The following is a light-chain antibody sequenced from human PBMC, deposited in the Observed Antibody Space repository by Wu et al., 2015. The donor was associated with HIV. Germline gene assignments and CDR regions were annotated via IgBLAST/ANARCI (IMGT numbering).Light chain of an antibody. V-gene: IGKV1-39*01. CDR2: AAS. Sequence: DIQMTQSPSSLSASVGDRVTITCRASQSISSYLNWYQQKPGKAPKLLIYAASSLQSGVPSRFSGSGSGTDFTLTISSLQPEDFATYYCQQSYSTPDTFGQGDQSWRSN. CDR1: QSISSY. CDR3: QQSYSTPDT. J-gene: IGKJ2*01.